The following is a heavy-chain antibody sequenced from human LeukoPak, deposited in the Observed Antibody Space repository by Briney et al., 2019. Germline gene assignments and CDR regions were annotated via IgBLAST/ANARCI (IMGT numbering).Heavy chain of an antibody. CDR1: GYTFTRYA. CDR3: ARDGGITIFGVVETYNWFDP. CDR2: INAGNGNT. V-gene: IGHV1-3*01. D-gene: IGHD3-3*01. J-gene: IGHJ5*02. Sequence: ASVKVSCKASGYTFTRYAMHWVRQAPGQRVEWMGWINAGNGNTKYSQKFQGRVTITRDTSASTAYMELSSLRSEDTAVYYCARDGGITIFGVVETYNWFDPWGQGTLVTVSS.